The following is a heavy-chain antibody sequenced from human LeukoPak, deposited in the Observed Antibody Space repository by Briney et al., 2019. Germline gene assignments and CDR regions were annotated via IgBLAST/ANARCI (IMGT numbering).Heavy chain of an antibody. V-gene: IGHV4-30-4*01. D-gene: IGHD3-3*01. CDR2: IYYSGST. Sequence: SETLSLTCTVSGGSISSGDYYWSWIRQPPGKGLEWIGYIYYSGSTYYNPSPKSRVTISVDTSKNQFSLKLSSVTAADTAVYYCARDGTQPYDFWSGYLSPRGMDVWGQGTTVTVSS. CDR3: ARDGTQPYDFWSGYLSPRGMDV. J-gene: IGHJ6*02. CDR1: GGSISSGDYY.